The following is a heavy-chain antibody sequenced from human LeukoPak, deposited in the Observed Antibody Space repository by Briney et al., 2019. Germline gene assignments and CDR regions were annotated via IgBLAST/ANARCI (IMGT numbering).Heavy chain of an antibody. V-gene: IGHV4-39*01. J-gene: IGHJ4*02. Sequence: PSETLSLTCTVSGGSISSSSYYWGWIRQPPGKGLEWIGSIYYSGSTYYNPSLRSRVIISVDTSKNQLSLKLSSVTAADTAVYYCARQYCGGGSCYRIDYWGQGTLVTVSS. CDR3: ARQYCGGGSCYRIDY. D-gene: IGHD2-15*01. CDR1: GGSISSSSYY. CDR2: IYYSGST.